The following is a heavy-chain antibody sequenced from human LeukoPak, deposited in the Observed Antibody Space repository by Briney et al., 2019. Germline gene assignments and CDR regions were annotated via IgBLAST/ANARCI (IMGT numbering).Heavy chain of an antibody. Sequence: PSETLSLTCTVSGGSISSSNYYWGWIRQPPGKGLEWIGSIYYSGSTYYSPSLKSRVTISVDTSKNQFSLKLSSVTAAGTAVYYCARHVPGYSGYDGESFDYWGQGTLVTVSS. D-gene: IGHD5-12*01. J-gene: IGHJ4*02. CDR1: GGSISSSNYY. CDR2: IYYSGST. V-gene: IGHV4-39*01. CDR3: ARHVPGYSGYDGESFDY.